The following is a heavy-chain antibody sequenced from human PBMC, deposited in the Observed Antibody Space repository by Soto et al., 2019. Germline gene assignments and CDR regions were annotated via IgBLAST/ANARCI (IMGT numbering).Heavy chain of an antibody. Sequence: QVQLEQSGAEVKKPGASVRVSCKASGYSFNDYGMSWVRQAPGQGLEWMGWIGPYEGVTNHAQTSQGRVTMTVDTSTTTADMELRSLRCDDTAIYYCARCYCSVGSCYTCWHFDLWGPGTLVTVTA. V-gene: IGHV1-18*01. D-gene: IGHD2-15*01. CDR3: ARCYCSVGSCYTCWHFDL. CDR1: GYSFNDYG. CDR2: IGPYEGVT. J-gene: IGHJ2*01.